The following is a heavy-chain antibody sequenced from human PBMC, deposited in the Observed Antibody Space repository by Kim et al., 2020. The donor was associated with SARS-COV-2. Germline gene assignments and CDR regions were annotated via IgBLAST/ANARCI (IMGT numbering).Heavy chain of an antibody. J-gene: IGHJ4*02. CDR3: ARDPIVGATTVDD. V-gene: IGHV1-18*01. Sequence: YAQKLQGRVTMTTDPSTSTAYMELRSLRSDGTAVYYCARDPIVGATTVDDWGQGTLVTVSS. D-gene: IGHD1-26*01.